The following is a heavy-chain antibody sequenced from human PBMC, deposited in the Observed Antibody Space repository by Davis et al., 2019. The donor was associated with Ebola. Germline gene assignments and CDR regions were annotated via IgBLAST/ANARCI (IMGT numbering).Heavy chain of an antibody. D-gene: IGHD1-26*01. CDR2: IYHSGVT. Sequence: MPSETLSLTCAVYGGSVSGYHWSWIRQSPGRGLQWIGEIYHSGVTNYNPSLTSRVTMSLDTAKNQFSLKLSSVTAADTAVYYCARTVGAGSYFDYWGQGTLVTVSS. CDR1: GGSVSGYH. V-gene: IGHV4-34*01. CDR3: ARTVGAGSYFDY. J-gene: IGHJ4*02.